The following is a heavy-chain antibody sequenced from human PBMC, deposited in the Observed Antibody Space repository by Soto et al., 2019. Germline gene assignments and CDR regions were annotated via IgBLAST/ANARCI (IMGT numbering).Heavy chain of an antibody. V-gene: IGHV4-59*01. Sequence: QVQLQESGPGLVNPSETLSLTCTVSGGSISSYYWSWIRQPPGKGLEWIGSIYYSGSTNYNPSLKXRXTXPXXTSKNQFSLNLTSVTAADTAVYFCARVPVAYTDYSHYGMDVWGQGTTVAVSS. J-gene: IGHJ6*02. CDR1: GGSISSYY. CDR2: IYYSGST. D-gene: IGHD4-4*01. CDR3: ARVPVAYTDYSHYGMDV.